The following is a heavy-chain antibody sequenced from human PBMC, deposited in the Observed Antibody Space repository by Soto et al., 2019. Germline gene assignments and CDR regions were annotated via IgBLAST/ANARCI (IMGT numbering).Heavy chain of an antibody. CDR1: GYTFTTYG. D-gene: IGHD2-8*01. CDR3: AREYCANGVCYLPDY. Sequence: ASVKVSCKASGYTFTTYGISWVRQAPGQGLEWMGWISTYNGNTYYTQKLQGRVTMTTDTSTNTAYMELTSLKSDDTAVYYCAREYCANGVCYLPDYWGQGTLVTVS. V-gene: IGHV1-18*01. J-gene: IGHJ4*02. CDR2: ISTYNGNT.